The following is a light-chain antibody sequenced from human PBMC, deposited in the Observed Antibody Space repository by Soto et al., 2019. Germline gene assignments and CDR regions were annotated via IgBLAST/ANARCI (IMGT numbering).Light chain of an antibody. V-gene: IGLV2-8*01. CDR2: GVN. J-gene: IGLJ1*01. Sequence: QSALTQPPSASGSPGQSVTISCTGTSSDVGAYIFVSWYQQHPGKAPKLMVYGVNRRPPGVPDRFFGSKSGNTGSLTVSGLQAEDEADYYCVSFAGGTYVFGTGTKLTVL. CDR3: VSFAGGTYV. CDR1: SSDVGAYIF.